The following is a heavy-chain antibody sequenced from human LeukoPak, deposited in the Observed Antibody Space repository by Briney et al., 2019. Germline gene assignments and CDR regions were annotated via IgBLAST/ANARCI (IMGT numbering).Heavy chain of an antibody. J-gene: IGHJ3*02. CDR2: VYHSGRT. CDR3: ASSRENDFWSGYASPDAFDI. Sequence: PSETLSLTCTVSGGSLSAYYWNWIRQTPGKGLEWIGYVYHSGRTYYNPSLKGRLTMSVDTSMNQFSLRLNSVTAADTAVYYCASSRENDFWSGYASPDAFDIWGQGTMVTVSS. D-gene: IGHD3-3*01. CDR1: GGSLSAYY. V-gene: IGHV4-59*01.